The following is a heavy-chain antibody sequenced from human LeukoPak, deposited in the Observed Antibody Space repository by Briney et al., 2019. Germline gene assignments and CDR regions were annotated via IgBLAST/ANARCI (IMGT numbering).Heavy chain of an antibody. CDR2: ISGSGYST. CDR3: AELGTTMIGGV. Sequence: GGSLRLSCTASGFTFNAYGMTWVRQAPGKGLEWVASISGSGYSTKYADSVKGRFTVSRDNSRNTLYLQMTSLRAEDTAVYYCAELGTTMIGGVWGKGTTVTISS. V-gene: IGHV3-23*01. D-gene: IGHD3-10*02. J-gene: IGHJ6*04. CDR1: GFTFNAYG.